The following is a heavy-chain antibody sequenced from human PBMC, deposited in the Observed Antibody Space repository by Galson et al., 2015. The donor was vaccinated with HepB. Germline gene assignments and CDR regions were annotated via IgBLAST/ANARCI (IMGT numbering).Heavy chain of an antibody. J-gene: IGHJ3*02. CDR2: ISAYNGNT. CDR3: AREMATIRGLFDI. D-gene: IGHD5-24*01. V-gene: IGHV1-18*01. Sequence: SVTVSCKPSGHTFTSYGISWVRQAPGQGLEWMGWISAYNGNTNYAQKLQGRVTMTTDTSTSTAYMELRSLRSDDTAVYYCAREMATIRGLFDIWGQGTMVTVSS. CDR1: GHTFTSYG.